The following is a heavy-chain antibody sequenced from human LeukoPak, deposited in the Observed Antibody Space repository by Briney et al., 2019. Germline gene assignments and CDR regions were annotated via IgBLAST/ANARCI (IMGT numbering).Heavy chain of an antibody. D-gene: IGHD1-26*01. CDR2: ISPDSGGK. J-gene: IGHJ4*02. CDR1: GYTFIDYY. CDR3: VTLGATNFDY. Sequence: ASVKVSCKASGYTFIDYYIHWVRQAPGQGLEFLGWISPDSGGKNYPQKFQGRVTLTRDTSISTAYMELSRLRSDDTAVYYCVTLGATNFDYWGQGTLVTVSS. V-gene: IGHV1-2*02.